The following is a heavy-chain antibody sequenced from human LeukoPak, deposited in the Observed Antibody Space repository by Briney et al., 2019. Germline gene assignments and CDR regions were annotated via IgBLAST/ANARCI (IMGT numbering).Heavy chain of an antibody. CDR1: SGCISSYY. Sequence: PSETLFLTCTVSSGCISSYYWSWIRQPPGKGLEWIVYIYYSGSTNYNPSLKSRVTISVDTSKNQFSLKLSSVTAADTAVYYCAREVGSGSSSWFDPWGQGTLVTVSS. CDR2: IYYSGST. J-gene: IGHJ5*02. CDR3: AREVGSGSSSWFDP. D-gene: IGHD1-26*01. V-gene: IGHV4-59*01.